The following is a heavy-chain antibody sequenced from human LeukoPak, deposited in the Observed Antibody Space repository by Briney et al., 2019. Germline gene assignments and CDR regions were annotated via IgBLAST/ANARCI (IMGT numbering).Heavy chain of an antibody. CDR1: GFTFSNYA. CDR2: IGGSDSST. D-gene: IGHD4-17*01. Sequence: GGSLRLSCAASGFTFSNYAMSWVRQAPGKGLDWVSIIGGSDSSTYYADSVKGRFTISRDNSKNTLHLQMNSLRAEDTAVYYCVRGTVTTLFDYWGQGTLVTVSS. V-gene: IGHV3-23*01. CDR3: VRGTVTTLFDY. J-gene: IGHJ4*02.